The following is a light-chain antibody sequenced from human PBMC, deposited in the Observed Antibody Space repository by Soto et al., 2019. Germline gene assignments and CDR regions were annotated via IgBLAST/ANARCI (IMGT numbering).Light chain of an antibody. CDR2: RNN. CDR1: SSNIGSNY. J-gene: IGLJ2*01. V-gene: IGLV1-47*01. CDR3: AAWDESLSGGV. Sequence: QSALTQPPSASGTPGQRVTISCSGSSSNIGSNYVYWYQQLPGTAPKLLIYRNNQRPSGVPDRFSGSKSGTSASLAISGLRSEDEADYYCAAWDESLSGGVFGGGTKVTVL.